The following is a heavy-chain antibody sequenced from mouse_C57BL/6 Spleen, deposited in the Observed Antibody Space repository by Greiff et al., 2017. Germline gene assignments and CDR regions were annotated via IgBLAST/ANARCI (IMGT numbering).Heavy chain of an antibody. CDR2: INPSSGYT. D-gene: IGHD2-3*01. CDR3: AREPYDGPWFAY. V-gene: IGHV1-4*01. CDR1: GYTFTSYT. Sequence: QVQLQQSGAELARPGASVTMSCKASGYTFTSYTMHWVKQRPGQGLEWIGYINPSSGYTKYNQKFKDKATLTADKSSSTAYMQLSSLTSEDSAVYYCAREPYDGPWFAYWGQGTLVTVSA. J-gene: IGHJ3*01.